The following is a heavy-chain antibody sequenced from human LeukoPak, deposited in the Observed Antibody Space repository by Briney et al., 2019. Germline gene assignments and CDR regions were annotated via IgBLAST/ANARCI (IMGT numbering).Heavy chain of an antibody. D-gene: IGHD5-18*01. V-gene: IGHV4-59*01. Sequence: SETLSLTCTVSGGSISSYYWSWVRQPPGKGLEWIGYIYYSGSTNYNPSLKSRVTISVDTSKNQFSLKVSSVTAAGTAVYYCARDRWLGYWGQGTLVTVSS. CDR1: GGSISSYY. CDR2: IYYSGST. J-gene: IGHJ4*02. CDR3: ARDRWLGY.